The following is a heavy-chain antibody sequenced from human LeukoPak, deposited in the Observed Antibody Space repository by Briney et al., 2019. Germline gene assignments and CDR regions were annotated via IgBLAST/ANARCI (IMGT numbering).Heavy chain of an antibody. Sequence: GRSLRPSCAASGFTFSSYGMHWVRQAPGKGLEWVAVISYDGSNKYYADSVKGRFTISRDNSKNTLYLQMNSLRAEDTAVYYCAKDLGNCGGDCYSGDYWGQGTLVTVSS. CDR1: GFTFSSYG. D-gene: IGHD2-21*02. J-gene: IGHJ4*02. CDR2: ISYDGSNK. CDR3: AKDLGNCGGDCYSGDY. V-gene: IGHV3-30*18.